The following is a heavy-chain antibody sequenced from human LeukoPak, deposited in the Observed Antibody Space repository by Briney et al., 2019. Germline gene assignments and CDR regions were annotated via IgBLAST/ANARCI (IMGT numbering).Heavy chain of an antibody. CDR2: INPNSGGT. J-gene: IGHJ6*02. V-gene: IGHV1-2*02. CDR3: ARVRIGQQLDKYYYYAMDV. D-gene: IGHD6-13*01. CDR1: GYTFTDYY. Sequence: ASVKVSCKASGYTFTDYYMHWVRQAPGQGLEWMGWINPNSGGTNYAQKFQGRAIMTTDTSISTAYMGVSRLRSDDTAVYYCARVRIGQQLDKYYYYAMDVWGQGTTVTVSS.